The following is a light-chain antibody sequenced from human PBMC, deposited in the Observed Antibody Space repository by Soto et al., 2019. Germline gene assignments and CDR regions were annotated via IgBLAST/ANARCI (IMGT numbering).Light chain of an antibody. Sequence: DIQMTQSPSFLSASVGDRGTITCRASQSIGKHLNWYQQKPGKAPKSLIYGASTLQSGVPSRFTGSGSGTDFTLTVNSLQAEDFAIYYCQQSYSSPTTFGQGTRLEIK. CDR2: GAS. J-gene: IGKJ5*01. V-gene: IGKV1-39*01. CDR1: QSIGKH. CDR3: QQSYSSPTT.